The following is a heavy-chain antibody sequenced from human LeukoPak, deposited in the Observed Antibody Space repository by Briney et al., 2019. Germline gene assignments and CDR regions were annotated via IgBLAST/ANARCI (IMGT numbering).Heavy chain of an antibody. Sequence: GGSLRLSCAASGFTFSSYAISWVRQAPGKGLEWVSAISGSGGSTYYADSAKGRFTISRDNSKNTLYLQMNSLRAEDTAVYYCAKGVGAELYYFDYWGQGALVTVSS. V-gene: IGHV3-23*01. D-gene: IGHD1-26*01. CDR3: AKGVGAELYYFDY. J-gene: IGHJ4*02. CDR2: ISGSGGST. CDR1: GFTFSSYA.